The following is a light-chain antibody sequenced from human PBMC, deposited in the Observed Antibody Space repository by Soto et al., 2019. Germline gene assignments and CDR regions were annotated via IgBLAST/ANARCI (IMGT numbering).Light chain of an antibody. V-gene: IGKV1-9*01. CDR2: DAS. CDR1: HVISTY. Sequence: DIHLTQSPSFLSASVGNRFTITCLASHVISTYLAWYQQKLGKAPKLLIYDASTLQSGVPYRFSGSRSGTEFTLKISSLQPEDFAIYYCQQVNGYLEISFGGGSKVDIK. CDR3: QQVNGYLEIS. J-gene: IGKJ4*01.